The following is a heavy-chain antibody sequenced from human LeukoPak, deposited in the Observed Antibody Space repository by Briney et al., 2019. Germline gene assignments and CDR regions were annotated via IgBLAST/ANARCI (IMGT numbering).Heavy chain of an antibody. CDR2: IYHSGST. CDR1: GYSISSGYY. Sequence: PSETLSLTCAVSGYSISSGYYWGWIRQPPGEGLEWIGSIYHSGSTYYNPSLKSRVTISVDTSKNQFSLKLSSVTAADTAVYYCAREATVTTRLNWFDPWGQGTLVTVSS. CDR3: AREATVTTRLNWFDP. V-gene: IGHV4-38-2*02. J-gene: IGHJ5*02. D-gene: IGHD4-17*01.